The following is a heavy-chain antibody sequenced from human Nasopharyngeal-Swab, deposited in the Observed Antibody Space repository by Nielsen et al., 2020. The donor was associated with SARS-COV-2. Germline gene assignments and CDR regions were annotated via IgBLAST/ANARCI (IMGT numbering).Heavy chain of an antibody. Sequence: SETLSLTCTVSGGSISSYYWSWIRQPPGKGLEWIGYIYYSGSTNYNPSLKSRVTISVDTSKNQFSLKLSSVTAADTAVYYCVRLYDSTDYYYGMDVWGQGTTVTVFS. J-gene: IGHJ6*02. CDR2: IYYSGST. D-gene: IGHD2/OR15-2a*01. CDR1: GGSISSYY. CDR3: VRLYDSTDYYYGMDV. V-gene: IGHV4-59*01.